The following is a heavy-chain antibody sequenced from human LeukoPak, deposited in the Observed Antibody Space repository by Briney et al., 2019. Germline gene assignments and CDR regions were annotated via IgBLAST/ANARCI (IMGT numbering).Heavy chain of an antibody. J-gene: IGHJ6*03. V-gene: IGHV3-30-3*01. Sequence: PGGSLRLSCAASGFTFSSYAMHWVRQAPGKGLELVAVISYDGSNKYDADSVKGRFTISRDNAKNSLYLQMNSLRAEDTAVYYCAKAGAQGGWYFYYMDVWGKGTTVTVSS. CDR2: ISYDGSNK. D-gene: IGHD1-26*01. CDR3: AKAGAQGGWYFYYMDV. CDR1: GFTFSSYA.